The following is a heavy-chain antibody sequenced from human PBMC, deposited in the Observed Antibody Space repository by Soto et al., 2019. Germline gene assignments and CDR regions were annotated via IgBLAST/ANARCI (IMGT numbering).Heavy chain of an antibody. CDR2: VNTILSMS. V-gene: IGHV1-69*04. D-gene: IGHD3-16*01. CDR1: GDTFNFYA. CDR3: ANSYASGYRACDF. J-gene: IGHJ4*02. Sequence: QVQLVQSGAEVKRPGSSVKVSCKASGDTFNFYAINWVRRDPGLVLELMGRVNTILSMSNYAQGSQGRDTLTEEKSTTTDYMELSGLISADTAIDYGANSYASGYRACDFWGQGALVTVSS.